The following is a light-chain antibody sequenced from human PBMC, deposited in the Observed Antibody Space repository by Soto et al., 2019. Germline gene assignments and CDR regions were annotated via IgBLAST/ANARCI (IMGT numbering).Light chain of an antibody. J-gene: IGKJ4*01. V-gene: IGKV3-20*01. CDR3: QQYASSPLT. CDR1: QSVGRNY. Sequence: EIVLTQSPGTLSVSPGERATLSCRASQSVGRNYLAWYQQKPGQAPRLLIYGASSRATDTPDRFSGSGSGTDFTLTISRLEPEDFVVYYCQQYASSPLTFGGGTKVETK. CDR2: GAS.